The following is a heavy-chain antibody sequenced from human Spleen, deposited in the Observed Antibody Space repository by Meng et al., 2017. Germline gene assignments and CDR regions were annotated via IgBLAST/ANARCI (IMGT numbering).Heavy chain of an antibody. CDR1: GGSFSGYY. Sequence: GSLRLSCAVYGGSFSGYYWSWIRQPPGKGLEWIGEINHSGSTNYNPSLKSRVTISVDTSKNQFSLKLSSVTAADTAVYYCVRSNAFDYWGQGTLVTVSS. D-gene: IGHD2-8*01. J-gene: IGHJ4*02. CDR3: VRSNAFDY. V-gene: IGHV4-34*01. CDR2: INHSGST.